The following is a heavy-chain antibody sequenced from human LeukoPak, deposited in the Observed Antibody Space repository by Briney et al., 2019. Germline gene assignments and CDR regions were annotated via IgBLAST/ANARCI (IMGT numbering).Heavy chain of an antibody. Sequence: ASVKVSCKASGYTFTSYYMHWVRQAPGQGLEWMGIINPSGGSTSYAQKLQGRVTMTRDTSTSTVYMELSSLRSEDTAVYYCARDQQQLVSYYYYMDVWGEGTTVTVSS. V-gene: IGHV1-46*03. CDR1: GYTFTSYY. CDR3: ARDQQQLVSYYYYMDV. D-gene: IGHD6-13*01. J-gene: IGHJ6*03. CDR2: INPSGGST.